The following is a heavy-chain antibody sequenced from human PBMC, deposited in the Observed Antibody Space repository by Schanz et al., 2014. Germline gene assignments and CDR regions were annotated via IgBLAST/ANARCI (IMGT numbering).Heavy chain of an antibody. CDR2: IWNDGSNK. Sequence: QVQLVESGGGVVQPGTSLRLSCAASGFTFTTYGMHWVRQAPGKGLEWVAIIWNDGSNKYYADSVKGRFTISRDNSKDTLYLQMNSLRAEDTAVYYCARGPDYGSGSYSSYWGQGTLVTVSS. J-gene: IGHJ4*02. CDR3: ARGPDYGSGSYSSY. D-gene: IGHD3-10*01. CDR1: GFTFTTYG. V-gene: IGHV3-33*01.